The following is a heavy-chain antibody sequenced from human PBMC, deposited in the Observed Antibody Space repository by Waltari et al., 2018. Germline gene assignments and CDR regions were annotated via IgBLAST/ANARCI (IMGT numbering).Heavy chain of an antibody. Sequence: QVQLVQSGAEVKKPGASVKVSCKASGYTFTSYDINWVRQATGQWLEWMGWMNPNSGNTGYAQKFQGRFTMTRNTSISTAYMELSSLRSEDMAVYYCARFYDILTGYYGGYFDYWGQGTLVTVSS. CDR1: GYTFTSYD. D-gene: IGHD3-9*01. CDR3: ARFYDILTGYYGGYFDY. J-gene: IGHJ4*02. CDR2: MNPNSGNT. V-gene: IGHV1-8*01.